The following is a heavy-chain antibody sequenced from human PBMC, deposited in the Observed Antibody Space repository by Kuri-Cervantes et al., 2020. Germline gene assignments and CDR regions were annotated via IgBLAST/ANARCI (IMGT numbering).Heavy chain of an antibody. CDR3: ARRDLRTQEWSYFFDA. V-gene: IGHV4-34*01. D-gene: IGHD5-18*01. CDR2: INHSGST. Sequence: SETLSLTCAVYGESLSVYYWSWIRQPPGKGLEWIGEINHSGSTNYNPSLKSRVTISADTSKNQFSLKLSSVTAADTAVYFCARRDLRTQEWSYFFDAWGQGTLVTVSS. CDR1: GESLSVYY. J-gene: IGHJ4*02.